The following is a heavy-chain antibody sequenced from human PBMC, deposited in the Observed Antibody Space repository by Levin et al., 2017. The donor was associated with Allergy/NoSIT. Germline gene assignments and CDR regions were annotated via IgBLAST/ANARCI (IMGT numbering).Heavy chain of an antibody. D-gene: IGHD6-6*01. CDR2: TYYRSKWYN. V-gene: IGHV6-1*01. CDR1: GDSVSSNSAA. Sequence: SQTLSLTCAISGDSVSSNSAAWNWIRQSPSRGLEWLGRTYYRSKWYNDYAVSVKSRITINPDTSKNQFSLQLNSVTPEDTAVYYCARALSSSFLPHYYYYYMDVWGKGTTVTVSS. J-gene: IGHJ6*03. CDR3: ARALSSSFLPHYYYYYMDV.